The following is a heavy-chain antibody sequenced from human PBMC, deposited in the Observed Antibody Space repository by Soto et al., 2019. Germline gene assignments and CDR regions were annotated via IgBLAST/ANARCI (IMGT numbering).Heavy chain of an antibody. D-gene: IGHD3-3*01. J-gene: IGHJ5*02. V-gene: IGHV4-4*07. Sequence: SETLSLTCTVSVVSMTSYYWTWIRHPAGKGLEWIGRVYSSGGTHYNPSLKSRVTISLDTSKNQFSLRLLSVTDADTAVYFCARGQRFYDWFEPWGQGTLVSVSS. CDR3: ARGQRFYDWFEP. CDR2: VYSSGGT. CDR1: VVSMTSYY.